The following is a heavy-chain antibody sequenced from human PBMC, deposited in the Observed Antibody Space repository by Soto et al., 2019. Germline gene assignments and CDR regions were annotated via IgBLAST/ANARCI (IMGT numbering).Heavy chain of an antibody. Sequence: SETLSLTCTVSGGSISSGDSYWSWIRQPPGKGLEWIGYIYYSGSTYYNPSLRSRVTLSVDTSKKQFSLKLSSVTAADTAVYYCARNPNNGYDFDSWGQGTLVTVSS. CDR3: ARNPNNGYDFDS. CDR1: GGSISSGDSY. CDR2: IYYSGST. V-gene: IGHV4-30-4*01. D-gene: IGHD5-12*01. J-gene: IGHJ4*02.